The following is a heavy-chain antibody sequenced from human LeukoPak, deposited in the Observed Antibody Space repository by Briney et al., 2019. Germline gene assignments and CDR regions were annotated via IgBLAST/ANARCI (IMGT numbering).Heavy chain of an antibody. D-gene: IGHD1-26*01. CDR2: ISSSGSTI. J-gene: IGHJ4*02. CDR1: GFTFSSYS. Sequence: GGSLRLSCATSGFTFSSYSMNWVRQAPGKGLEWVSYISSSGSTIYYADSVKGRFTISRDNAKNSLYLQMNSLRAEDTAVYYCARTVGAIDYWGQGTLVTVSS. V-gene: IGHV3-48*04. CDR3: ARTVGAIDY.